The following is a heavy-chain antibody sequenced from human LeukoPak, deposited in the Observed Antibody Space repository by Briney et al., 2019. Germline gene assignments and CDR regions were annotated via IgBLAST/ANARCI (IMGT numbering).Heavy chain of an antibody. J-gene: IGHJ4*02. CDR1: GGTFSSYA. D-gene: IGHD2-2*02. V-gene: IGHV1-69*01. CDR3: ALWDIVVVPAAIGRY. CDR2: IIPIFGTA. Sequence: SVKVSCKASGGTFSSYAISWVRQAPGQGLEWMGEIIPIFGTANYAQKFQGRVTITADESTSTAYMELSSLRSEDTAVYYCALWDIVVVPAAIGRYWGQGTLVTVSS.